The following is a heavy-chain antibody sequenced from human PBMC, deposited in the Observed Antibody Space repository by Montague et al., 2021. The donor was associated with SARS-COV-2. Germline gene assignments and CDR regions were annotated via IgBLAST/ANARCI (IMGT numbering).Heavy chain of an antibody. Sequence: SETRSLTCTVSAGSISTNSYYWAWIRQPPGKGLEWIGSISYSGSTYFNPSLESRLTMSVDTSKNHFSLKLSSVTAADTAVYYCARLWDLYGSGSYKNSWFDPWGQGTRVTVSS. CDR1: AGSISTNSYY. CDR2: ISYSGST. J-gene: IGHJ5*02. CDR3: ARLWDLYGSGSYKNSWFDP. V-gene: IGHV4-39*02. D-gene: IGHD3-10*01.